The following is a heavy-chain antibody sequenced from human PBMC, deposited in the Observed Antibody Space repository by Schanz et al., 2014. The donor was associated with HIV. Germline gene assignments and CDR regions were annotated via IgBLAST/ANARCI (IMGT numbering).Heavy chain of an antibody. V-gene: IGHV3-23*01. CDR1: GFTFSNYA. D-gene: IGHD5-12*01. CDR2: ISASGGAT. CDR3: AKDLGGFSAYEAYTSGRGY. Sequence: EVQLLQSGGGSVQPGGSLTLTCAASGFTFSNYAMRWIRQAPGQGLEWVSGISASGGATYYADSVKGRFAISRDNPKNTLYLQMNSLRAEDTAVYYCAKDLGGFSAYEAYTSGRGYWGQGTLVIVSS. J-gene: IGHJ4*02.